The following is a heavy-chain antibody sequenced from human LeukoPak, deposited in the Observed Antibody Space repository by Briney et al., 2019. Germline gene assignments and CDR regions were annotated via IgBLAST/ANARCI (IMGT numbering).Heavy chain of an antibody. CDR3: ARLSSWYCPTADCVY. D-gene: IGHD6-13*01. J-gene: IGHJ4*02. CDR2: ISSSSSTI. V-gene: IGHV3-48*01. CDR1: GFTFSSYS. Sequence: PGGSLRLSCAASGFTFSSYSMNWVRQAPGKGLEWVSYISSSSSTIYYADSVKGRFTISRDNAKNSLYLQMNSLRAEDTAVYYCARLSSWYCPTADCVYWGQGTLVTVSS.